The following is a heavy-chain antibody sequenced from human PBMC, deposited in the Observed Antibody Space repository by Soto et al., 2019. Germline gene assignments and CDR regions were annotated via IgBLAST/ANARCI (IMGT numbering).Heavy chain of an antibody. CDR2: VYYTGST. J-gene: IGHJ4*02. Sequence: SETLSLTCIVSVGSVSGSYWSWIRQSPGKGLEWLGYVYYTGSTNYSPSLRSRVSISVDTSKNEFSLRLSSVTAADTAVYFCARSVAVPGAHIDYWGQGTQVTVSS. D-gene: IGHD6-19*01. V-gene: IGHV4-59*02. CDR1: VGSVSGSY. CDR3: ARSVAVPGAHIDY.